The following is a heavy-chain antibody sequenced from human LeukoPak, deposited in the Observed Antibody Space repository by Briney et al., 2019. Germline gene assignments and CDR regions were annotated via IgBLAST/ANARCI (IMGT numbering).Heavy chain of an antibody. V-gene: IGHV3-23*01. CDR2: ISASGGTT. Sequence: GGSLRLSCAASGFTFRTYAMSWVRQAPGTGLEWVSAISASGGTTYYADSVKGRFTISRDHSKNTLYLRMNSLKAEDTAVYYCSADFGEADGGYHYGLDVWGQGTTVTASS. J-gene: IGHJ6*02. CDR3: SADFGEADGGYHYGLDV. CDR1: GFTFRTYA. D-gene: IGHD4-17*01.